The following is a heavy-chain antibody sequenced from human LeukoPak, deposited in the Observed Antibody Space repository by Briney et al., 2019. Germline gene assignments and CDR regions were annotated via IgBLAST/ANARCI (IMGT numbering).Heavy chain of an antibody. J-gene: IGHJ4*02. Sequence: SETLSLTCTASGGSISSSGYYWGWIRQPPGKGLEWIGSIYYSGGTYYNPSLKSRVTISVDTSKNQFPLKLSSVTAADTAVYYCARGVVHDYWGQGTLVTVSS. CDR1: GGSISSSGYY. V-gene: IGHV4-39*06. CDR3: ARGVVHDY. D-gene: IGHD3-3*01. CDR2: IYYSGGT.